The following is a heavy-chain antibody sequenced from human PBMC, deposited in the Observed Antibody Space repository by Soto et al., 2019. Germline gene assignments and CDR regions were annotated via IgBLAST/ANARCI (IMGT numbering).Heavy chain of an antibody. V-gene: IGHV3-49*03. Sequence: GGSLRLSCTASGFTFGDYSMSWFRQAPGKGLEWVGFIRSKAYGGTTEYAASVKGRFTISRDDSKSIAYLQMNSLKTEDTAVYYCTREGVDTAYYGMDVWGQGTTVTV. J-gene: IGHJ6*02. D-gene: IGHD5-18*01. CDR3: TREGVDTAYYGMDV. CDR1: GFTFGDYS. CDR2: IRSKAYGGTT.